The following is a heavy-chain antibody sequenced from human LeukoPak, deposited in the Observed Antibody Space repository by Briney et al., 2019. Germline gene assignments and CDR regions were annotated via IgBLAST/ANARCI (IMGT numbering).Heavy chain of an antibody. Sequence: SETLSLTCTVSGGSISSSSYYWGWIRQPPGKGLEWIGSIYYSGSTYYNPSLKSRVTISVDTSKNQFSLKLSSVTAADTAVYYCAGRYSFDAFDIWGQGTMVTVSS. D-gene: IGHD5-18*01. CDR1: GGSISSSSYY. CDR2: IYYSGST. J-gene: IGHJ3*02. V-gene: IGHV4-39*07. CDR3: AGRYSFDAFDI.